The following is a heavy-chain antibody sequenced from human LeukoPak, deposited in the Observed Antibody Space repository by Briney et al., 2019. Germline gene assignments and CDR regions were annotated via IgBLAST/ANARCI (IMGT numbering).Heavy chain of an antibody. Sequence: SETLSLTCTVSGGSISSYYWSWIRQPPGKGLEWIGYIYYSGSTKYNPSLKSRVSISVDTSKNQFSLKLTSVTTEDTAVYYCARTGGGTFDYWGQGTLVTVSS. V-gene: IGHV4-59*01. CDR2: IYYSGST. D-gene: IGHD4-23*01. J-gene: IGHJ4*02. CDR1: GGSISSYY. CDR3: ARTGGGTFDY.